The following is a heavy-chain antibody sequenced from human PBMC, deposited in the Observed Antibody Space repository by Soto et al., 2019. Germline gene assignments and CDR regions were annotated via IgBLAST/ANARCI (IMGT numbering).Heavy chain of an antibody. Sequence: SQTLSLTCAISGDSVSSNSAAWNWVRQSPSRGLEWLRRTYYRSKWYNDYAVSVKSRITINTDTSKNQFSLQLNSVTPEDTAVYYCARDELRSNCFDPWGQGTLVTVYS. V-gene: IGHV6-1*01. CDR2: TYYRSKWYN. CDR1: GDSVSSNSAA. J-gene: IGHJ5*02. CDR3: ARDELRSNCFDP. D-gene: IGHD1-26*01.